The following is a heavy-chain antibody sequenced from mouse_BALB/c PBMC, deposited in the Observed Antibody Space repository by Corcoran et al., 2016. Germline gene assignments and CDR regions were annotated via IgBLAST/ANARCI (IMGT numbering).Heavy chain of an antibody. V-gene: IGHV14-3*02. Sequence: EVQLQQSGAELVKPGASVKLSCTASGFNIKDTYMHWVKQRPEQGLEWIGRIDPANGNTKYDPKFQGKATITADTSSNTAYLQLSSLTSEDTAVYYCAGQYGNSYVFAYWGQGTLVTVSA. CDR3: AGQYGNSYVFAY. D-gene: IGHD2-10*02. J-gene: IGHJ3*01. CDR2: IDPANGNT. CDR1: GFNIKDTY.